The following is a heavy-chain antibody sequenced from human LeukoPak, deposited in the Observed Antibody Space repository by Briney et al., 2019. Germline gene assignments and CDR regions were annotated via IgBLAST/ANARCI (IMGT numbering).Heavy chain of an antibody. Sequence: PGGSLRLSCAASGFTFSSYGMHWVRQAPGKGLEWVAFIRYDGSNKYYADSVKGRFTISRDNSKNTLYLQMNSLRAEDTAVYYCAKEVGIFTLTTFGVDPWGQGTLVTVSS. CDR3: AKEVGIFTLTTFGVDP. J-gene: IGHJ5*02. D-gene: IGHD3-10*02. CDR1: GFTFSSYG. V-gene: IGHV3-30*02. CDR2: IRYDGSNK.